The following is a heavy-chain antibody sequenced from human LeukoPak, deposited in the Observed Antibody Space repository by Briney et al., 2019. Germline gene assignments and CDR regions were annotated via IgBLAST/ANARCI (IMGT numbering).Heavy chain of an antibody. J-gene: IGHJ4*02. CDR2: VKHSGST. CDR1: GGSFSGYY. Sequence: KTSETLSLTCAVYGGSFSGYYWSWIRQPPGKGLEWIGEVKHSGSTNYNTSLKSRVTISITTSKNQFSLRSTSVTAGEPAFIHLGRFTPHTRLSLGLNSSGSFYYWGQGTLVTVSS. CDR3: GRFTPHTRLSLGLNSSGSFYY. D-gene: IGHD5-18*01. V-gene: IGHV4-34*01.